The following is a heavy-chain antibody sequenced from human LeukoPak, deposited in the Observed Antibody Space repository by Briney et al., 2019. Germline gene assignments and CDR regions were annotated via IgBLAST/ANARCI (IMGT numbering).Heavy chain of an antibody. CDR2: IIPIFGTA. CDR1: GGTFISYA. V-gene: IGHV1-69*13. Sequence: SVKVSCKASGGTFISYATSWVRQAPGQGLEWMGGIIPIFGTANYAQKFQGRVTITADESTSTAYMELSSLRSEDTAVYYCARGGCSSTSCYTGYYYGMDVWGQGTTVTVSS. CDR3: ARGGCSSTSCYTGYYYGMDV. J-gene: IGHJ6*02. D-gene: IGHD2-2*02.